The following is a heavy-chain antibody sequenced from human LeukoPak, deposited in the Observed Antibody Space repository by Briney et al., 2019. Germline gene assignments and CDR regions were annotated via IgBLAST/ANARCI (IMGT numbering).Heavy chain of an antibody. CDR1: GFTFSSYG. CDR2: ISYDGSNK. J-gene: IGHJ4*02. V-gene: IGHV3-30*18. CDR3: AKADTAGPYSDY. D-gene: IGHD5-18*01. Sequence: GGSLRLSCAASGFTFSSYGMHWVRQAPGKGLEWVAVISYDGSNKYYADSVKGRFTISRDNSKNTLYLQMNSLRAEDTAVYYCAKADTAGPYSDYWGQGTLVTVSS.